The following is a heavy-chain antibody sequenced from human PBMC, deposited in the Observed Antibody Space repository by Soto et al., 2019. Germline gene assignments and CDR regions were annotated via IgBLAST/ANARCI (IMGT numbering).Heavy chain of an antibody. D-gene: IGHD3-22*01. V-gene: IGHV3-23*01. CDR1: GFTFSSYA. Sequence: EVQLLESGGGLVQPGGSPRLSCAASGFTFSSYAMSWVRQAPGKGLEWVSAISGSGGSTYYADSVKGRFTISRDNSKNTLYLQMNSLRAECTAVYYCAKTPPAPYYYDSSGYPDYWGQGTLVTVSS. CDR3: AKTPPAPYYYDSSGYPDY. CDR2: ISGSGGST. J-gene: IGHJ4*02.